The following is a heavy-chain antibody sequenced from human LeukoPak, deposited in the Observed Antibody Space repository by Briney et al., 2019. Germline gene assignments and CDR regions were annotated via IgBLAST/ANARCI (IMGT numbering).Heavy chain of an antibody. D-gene: IGHD5-18*01. J-gene: IGHJ4*02. CDR2: IYYSGST. CDR1: GGSISSYY. V-gene: IGHV4-59*08. Sequence: SETLSLTCTVSGGSISSYYWSWIRQPPGKGLEWIAYIYYSGSTSYNPSLKSRVIISVDTSRNHFSLKLTSVTAADTAVYYCATPYSYGYNFEYWGQGTLVTVSS. CDR3: ATPYSYGYNFEY.